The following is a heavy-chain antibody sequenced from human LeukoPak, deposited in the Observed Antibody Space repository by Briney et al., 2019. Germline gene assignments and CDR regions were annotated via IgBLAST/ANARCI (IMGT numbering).Heavy chain of an antibody. J-gene: IGHJ5*02. D-gene: IGHD4-17*01. CDR2: ISAYNGNT. CDR3: ARAVMTTVTTSFDP. Sequence: ASVKVSCKASGYTFTSYGISWVRQAPGQGLEWMGWISAYNGNTNYAQKLQGRVTMTTDTSTSTAYMELTSLRSDDTAVYYCARAVMTTVTTSFDPWGQGTLVTVSS. V-gene: IGHV1-18*04. CDR1: GYTFTSYG.